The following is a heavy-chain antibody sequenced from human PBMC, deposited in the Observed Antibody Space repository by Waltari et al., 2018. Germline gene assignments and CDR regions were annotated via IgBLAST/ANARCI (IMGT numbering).Heavy chain of an antibody. CDR1: GYTFTGYY. CDR2: INPNRGGT. D-gene: IGHD6-6*01. V-gene: IGHV1-2*06. Sequence: QVQLVQSGAEVKKPGASVKVSCKASGYTFTGYYMHWVRQAPGQGLEWKGRINPNRGGTNHAQKFQGRVTMTRDTSISTAYMELRRLRSDDTAVYYCARGTLSIAARRGLDYWGQGTLVTVSS. CDR3: ARGTLSIAARRGLDY. J-gene: IGHJ4*02.